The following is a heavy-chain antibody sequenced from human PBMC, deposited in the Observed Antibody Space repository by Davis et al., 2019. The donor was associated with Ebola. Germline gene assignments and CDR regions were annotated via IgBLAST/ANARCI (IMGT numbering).Heavy chain of an antibody. D-gene: IGHD3-22*01. CDR1: GFTFSSYA. CDR3: ARAYYDSSGSPPDY. CDR2: ISYDGSNK. J-gene: IGHJ4*02. Sequence: GESLKISCAASGFTFSSYAIHWVRQAPGKGLEWVAVISYDGSNKYYADSVKGRFTISRDNSKNTLYLQMNSLRAEDTAVYYCARAYYDSSGSPPDYWGQGTLVTASS. V-gene: IGHV3-30*04.